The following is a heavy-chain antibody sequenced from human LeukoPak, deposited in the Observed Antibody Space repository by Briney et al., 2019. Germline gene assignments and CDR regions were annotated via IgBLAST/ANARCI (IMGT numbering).Heavy chain of an antibody. D-gene: IGHD6-6*01. J-gene: IGHJ5*02. Sequence: SETLSLTCAVYGGSFSGYYWSWIRQPPGKGLEWIGEINHSGSTNYNPSLKSRVTISVDTSKNQFSLKLSSVTAADTAVYYCARVPGIAARRGWFDPWGQGTLVTVSS. CDR2: INHSGST. CDR3: ARVPGIAARRGWFDP. CDR1: GGSFSGYY. V-gene: IGHV4-34*01.